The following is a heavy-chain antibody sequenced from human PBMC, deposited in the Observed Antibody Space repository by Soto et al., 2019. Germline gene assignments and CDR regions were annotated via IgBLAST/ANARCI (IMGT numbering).Heavy chain of an antibody. Sequence: QVQLQESGPGLVKPSETLSLTCTVSGDSISTYYWTWIRQSPGKGLEWIAFIYYGGSTNYNPSLKSRVTISVDTSKNQSPLKLNSVTAADTAVYYCARPGRDWGSLDYWGQGTLVTVSS. CDR1: GDSISTYY. V-gene: IGHV4-59*08. D-gene: IGHD7-27*01. J-gene: IGHJ4*02. CDR3: ARPGRDWGSLDY. CDR2: IYYGGST.